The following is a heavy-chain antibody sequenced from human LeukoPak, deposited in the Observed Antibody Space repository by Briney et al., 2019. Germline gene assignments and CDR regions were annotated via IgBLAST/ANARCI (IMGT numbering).Heavy chain of an antibody. V-gene: IGHV3-11*01. Sequence: GGSLRLSCAASGFAFSDYYMSWIRQAPGKGLEWVSYISSSGSTIYYADSVNGRFTISRDTAKNSLYLQMNSLRAEDTAVYYCARDVSNFGVVIFWGQGTLVTVSS. D-gene: IGHD3-3*01. CDR1: GFAFSDYY. CDR2: ISSSGSTI. J-gene: IGHJ4*02. CDR3: ARDVSNFGVVIF.